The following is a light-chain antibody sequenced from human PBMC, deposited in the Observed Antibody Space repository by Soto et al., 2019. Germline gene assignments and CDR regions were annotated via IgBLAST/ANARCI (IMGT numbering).Light chain of an antibody. CDR1: SSDVGKYKF. V-gene: IGLV2-8*01. J-gene: IGLJ3*02. Sequence: QSALTQPPSASGSPGQSVTISCTGTSSDVGKYKFVSWYQQHPGKAPKVIIYEVNTRPSGVPDRFSGSKSANTASLTVSGLRAEDEADYYCSSYAGNNNLLFGGGTKLTVL. CDR2: EVN. CDR3: SSYAGNNNLL.